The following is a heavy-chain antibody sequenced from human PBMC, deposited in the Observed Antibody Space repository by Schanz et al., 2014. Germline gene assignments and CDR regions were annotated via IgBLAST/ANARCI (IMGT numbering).Heavy chain of an antibody. J-gene: IGHJ4*02. CDR2: ISHDGHRD. Sequence: DLEESGGGVVQPGRSLRLSCAASGFTFHTYDMHWVRQAPGKGLEWVAQISHDGHRDFYADSVKGRFTVSRDTPKNTLYVQMNSLRADDTAVYYCARGGYSSGWYDRDIAHFDYWGQGTLVTVSS. V-gene: IGHV3-30-3*01. CDR3: ARGGYSSGWYDRDIAHFDY. CDR1: GFTFHTYD. D-gene: IGHD6-19*01.